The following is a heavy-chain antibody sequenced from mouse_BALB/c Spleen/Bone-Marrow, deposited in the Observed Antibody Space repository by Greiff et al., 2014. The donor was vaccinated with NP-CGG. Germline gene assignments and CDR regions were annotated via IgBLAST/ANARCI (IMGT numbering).Heavy chain of an antibody. CDR1: GYSFTGYY. J-gene: IGHJ3*01. V-gene: IGHV1-31*01. Sequence: EVKLMESGPELVKPGASVKISCKASGYSFTGYYMHWVKQSHVKSLEWIGRINPYNGATSYNQNFKDKASLTVDKSSSTAYMELHSLTSEDSAVYYCARCRDYDGSWFAYWGQGTLVTVSA. CDR2: INPYNGAT. CDR3: ARCRDYDGSWFAY. D-gene: IGHD2-4*01.